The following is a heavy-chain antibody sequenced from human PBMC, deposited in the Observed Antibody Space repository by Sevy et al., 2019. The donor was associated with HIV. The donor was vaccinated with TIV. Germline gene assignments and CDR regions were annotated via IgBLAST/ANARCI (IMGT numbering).Heavy chain of an antibody. J-gene: IGHJ4*02. V-gene: IGHV3-7*01. CDR2: MKEDGSER. CDR3: VREGVGGYSYSLDC. D-gene: IGHD5-18*01. CDR1: GFTFSSYW. Sequence: GGSLRLSCAASGFTFSSYWMSWVRQAPGKGLEWVATMKEDGSERNHVDSVKGRLTISRDNAKNSLYLQMNSLRAEDTAVYYCVREGVGGYSYSLDCWGQGTLVTVSS.